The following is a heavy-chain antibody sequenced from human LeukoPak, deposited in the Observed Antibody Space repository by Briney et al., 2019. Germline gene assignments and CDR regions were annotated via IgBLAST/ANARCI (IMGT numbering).Heavy chain of an antibody. CDR2: IYHSGST. D-gene: IGHD2-2*01. Sequence: SETLSLTCTVSGYSISSGYYWGWIRQPPGKGLEWIGSIYHSGSTYYNPSLKSRVTISVDTSKNQFSLKLSSVTAADTAVYYCARVIVVVPAAPAPTYYYYMDVWGKGTTVTVSS. V-gene: IGHV4-38-2*02. J-gene: IGHJ6*03. CDR3: ARVIVVVPAAPAPTYYYYMDV. CDR1: GYSISSGYY.